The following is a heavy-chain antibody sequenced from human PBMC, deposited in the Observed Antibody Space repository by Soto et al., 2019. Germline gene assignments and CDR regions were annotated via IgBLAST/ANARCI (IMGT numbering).Heavy chain of an antibody. V-gene: IGHV4-59*08. Sequence: SETLSLTCTVSGGSISSYYWSWIRQPPGKGLEWIGYIYYSGRTNYNPSLKSRVTISVDASKNQFSLKLSSVTAADTAVYYCARGPPVTAISAWYFDYWCQGTLVTVSS. CDR2: IYYSGRT. CDR1: GGSISSYY. J-gene: IGHJ4*02. D-gene: IGHD2-21*02. CDR3: ARGPPVTAISAWYFDY.